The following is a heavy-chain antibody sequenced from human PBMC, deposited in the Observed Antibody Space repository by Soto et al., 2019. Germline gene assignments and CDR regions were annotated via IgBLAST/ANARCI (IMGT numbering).Heavy chain of an antibody. CDR3: AKNPNYDILTGYGNYFDY. D-gene: IGHD3-9*01. CDR1: GFTFSSYG. J-gene: IGHJ4*02. Sequence: GGSLRLSCAASGFTFSSYGMHWVRQAPGKGLEWVAVIWYGGSTYYADSVKGRFTISRDNSKNTLYLQMNSLRAEDTAVYYCAKNPNYDILTGYGNYFDYWGQGTLVTVSS. CDR2: IWYGGST. V-gene: IGHV3-33*03.